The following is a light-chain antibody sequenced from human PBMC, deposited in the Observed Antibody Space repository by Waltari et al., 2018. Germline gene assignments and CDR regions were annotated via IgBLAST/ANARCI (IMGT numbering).Light chain of an antibody. Sequence: QSVLTQPPSASGTPGQRVTITCSGSRSNIGAEVVNWYQVLPGTAPKLLIYSTNQRPSGVPERFSGSKSGTSASLAISGLQSEDEADYYCATWDDSLDGQVFGGGTKLTVL. CDR1: RSNIGAEV. CDR2: STN. V-gene: IGLV1-44*01. J-gene: IGLJ3*02. CDR3: ATWDDSLDGQV.